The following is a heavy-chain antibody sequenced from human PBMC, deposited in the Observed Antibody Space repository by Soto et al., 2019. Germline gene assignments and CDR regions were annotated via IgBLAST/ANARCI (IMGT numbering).Heavy chain of an antibody. CDR3: ARESEDLTSNFDY. V-gene: IGHV3-23*01. CDR2: FRTSGDGGTT. Sequence: SLRLSCAASGFTFSSYSMSWVRQAPGKGLEWVSGFRTSGDGGTTYYADSMKGRFTVSRDNAKNSVYLEMNSLSAEDTAVYYCARESEDLTSNFDYWGQGTLVTVSS. J-gene: IGHJ4*02. CDR1: GFTFSSYS.